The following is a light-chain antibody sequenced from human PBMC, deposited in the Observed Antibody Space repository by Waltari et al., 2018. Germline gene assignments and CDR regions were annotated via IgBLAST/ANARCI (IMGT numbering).Light chain of an antibody. CDR1: SGSVSTSYY. CDR3: VLYMGGGISV. V-gene: IGLV8-61*01. Sequence: QTVVTQEPSFSVSPGGTVTLTCGLSSGSVSTSYYPSWYQQTPGQAPRTLIYSTDSRSSGVPDRFSGSIVGNKAALTITGAQVDDESDYYCVLYMGGGISVFGGGTKLTVL. J-gene: IGLJ3*02. CDR2: STD.